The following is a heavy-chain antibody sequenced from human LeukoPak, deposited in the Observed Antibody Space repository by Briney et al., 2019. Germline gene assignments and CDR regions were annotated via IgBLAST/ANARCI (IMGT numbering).Heavy chain of an antibody. V-gene: IGHV4-4*07. J-gene: IGHJ6*02. CDR1: GGSISSYY. CDR3: ARDSSSWPSYYYYGMDV. D-gene: IGHD6-13*01. Sequence: PSETLPLTCTVSGGSISSYYWSWIRQPAGKGLEWIGRIYTSGSTNYNPSLKSRVTMSVDTSKNQFSLKLSSVTAADTAVYYCARDSSSWPSYYYYGMDVWGQGTTVTVSS. CDR2: IYTSGST.